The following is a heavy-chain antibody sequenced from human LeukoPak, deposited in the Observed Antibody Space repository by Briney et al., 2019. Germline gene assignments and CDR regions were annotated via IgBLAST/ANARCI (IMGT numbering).Heavy chain of an antibody. V-gene: IGHV4-34*01. CDR2: INHSGST. J-gene: IGHJ4*02. CDR3: ARLGSAYCGGDCYSDPNYFDY. D-gene: IGHD2-21*02. CDR1: GGSFSGYY. Sequence: SETLSLTCAVYGGSFSGYYWSWIRQPPGKGLEWIGEINHSGSTNYNPSLKSRVTISVDTSKNQFSLKLSSVTAADTAVYYCARLGSAYCGGDCYSDPNYFDYWGQGTLVTVSS.